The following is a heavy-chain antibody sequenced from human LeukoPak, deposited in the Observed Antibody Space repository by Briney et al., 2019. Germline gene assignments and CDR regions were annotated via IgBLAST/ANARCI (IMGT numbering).Heavy chain of an antibody. J-gene: IGHJ6*02. V-gene: IGHV3-7*05. CDR3: ARARSYGSPPYYYYGMDV. Sequence: PGGSLRLSCAASGFAFSSYWMSWVRQAPGKGLEWVADIKQDGGEKYYVDSVRGRFTISRDNAKNSLYLQMNSLRAENTAVYYCARARSYGSPPYYYYGMDVWGQGTTVTVSS. CDR1: GFAFSSYW. D-gene: IGHD5-18*01. CDR2: IKQDGGEK.